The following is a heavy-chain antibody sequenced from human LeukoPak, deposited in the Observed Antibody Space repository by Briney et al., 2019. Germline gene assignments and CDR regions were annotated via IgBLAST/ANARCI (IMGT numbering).Heavy chain of an antibody. V-gene: IGHV3-48*04. CDR3: ARDSAAIVVVVAATTGFDP. J-gene: IGHJ5*02. CDR1: GFTFSSYS. CDR2: ISSSSSTI. Sequence: PGRSLRLSCAASGFTFSSYSMNWVRQAPGKGLEWVSYISSSSSTIYYADSVKGRFTISRDNAKNSLYLQMNSLRAEDTAVYYCARDSAAIVVVVAATTGFDPWGQGTLVTVSS. D-gene: IGHD2-15*01.